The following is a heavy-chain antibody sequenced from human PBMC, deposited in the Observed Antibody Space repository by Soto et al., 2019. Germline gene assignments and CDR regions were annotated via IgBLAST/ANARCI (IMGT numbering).Heavy chain of an antibody. V-gene: IGHV1-69*13. CDR1: GGTFSSYA. CDR3: ARGVYSYGYFDY. D-gene: IGHD5-18*01. CDR2: IIPIFGTA. J-gene: IGHJ4*02. Sequence: ASVKVSCKASGGTFSSYAISWVRQAPGQGLEWMGGIIPIFGTANYAQKFQGRVTITADESTSTAYMELSSLRSEDTAVYYCARGVYSYGYFDYWGQGTLVTVSS.